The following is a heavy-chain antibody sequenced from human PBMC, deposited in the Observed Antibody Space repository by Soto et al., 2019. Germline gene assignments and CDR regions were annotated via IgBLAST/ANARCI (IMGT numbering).Heavy chain of an antibody. D-gene: IGHD3-10*01. V-gene: IGHV1-3*01. CDR3: ARVNHYYGSGSYLYYVDY. J-gene: IGHJ4*02. CDR1: GYTFTSYA. CDR2: INAGNGNT. Sequence: QVQLVQSGAEVKKPGASVKVSCKASGYTFTSYAMHWVRQAPGQRLEWMGWINAGNGNTKYSQKFQGRVTITRDTSASTANMELRSLRSEDTAVYYCARVNHYYGSGSYLYYVDYWGQGTLVTVSS.